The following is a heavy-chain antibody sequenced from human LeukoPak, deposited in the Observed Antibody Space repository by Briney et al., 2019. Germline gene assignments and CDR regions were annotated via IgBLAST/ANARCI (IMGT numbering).Heavy chain of an antibody. J-gene: IGHJ5*02. CDR1: GGSISSYY. Sequence: SETLSLTCTVSGGSISSYYWSWIRQPPGKGLEWIGYIYYSGSTNYNPSLKSRDTISVDTSKNQFSLKLSSVTAADTAVYYCARGFAAAGTFWFDPWGQGTLVTVSS. D-gene: IGHD6-13*01. CDR2: IYYSGST. V-gene: IGHV4-59*01. CDR3: ARGFAAAGTFWFDP.